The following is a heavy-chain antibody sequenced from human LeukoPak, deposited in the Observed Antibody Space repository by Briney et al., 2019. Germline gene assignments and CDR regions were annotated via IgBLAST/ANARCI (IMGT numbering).Heavy chain of an antibody. CDR1: GGSISSGLHS. CDR2: IYHTGST. CDR3: ARLQYCSGTSCYWFDP. J-gene: IGHJ5*02. D-gene: IGHD2-2*01. V-gene: IGHV4-30-2*01. Sequence: SQTLSLTCDVSGGSISSGLHSWSWIRQPLGKGLEWIGYIYHTGSTYYNPSLKSRVTISVDTSKNQFSLRLSSVTAADTAVYYCARLQYCSGTSCYWFDPWSQGTLVTVSS.